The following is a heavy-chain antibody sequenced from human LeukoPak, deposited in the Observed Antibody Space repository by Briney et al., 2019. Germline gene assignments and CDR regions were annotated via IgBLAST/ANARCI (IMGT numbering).Heavy chain of an antibody. Sequence: SETLSLTCAVSGYSISSGYYWGWIRQPPGKGLEWIGSIYHSGSTSYNPSLKSRVTISVDTSKKQFSLKLSFVTAADTAVYYCARVSGSNYYYDYWGQGTLDAVSS. CDR1: GYSISSGYY. J-gene: IGHJ4*02. V-gene: IGHV4-38-2*01. D-gene: IGHD1-26*01. CDR2: IYHSGST. CDR3: ARVSGSNYYYDY.